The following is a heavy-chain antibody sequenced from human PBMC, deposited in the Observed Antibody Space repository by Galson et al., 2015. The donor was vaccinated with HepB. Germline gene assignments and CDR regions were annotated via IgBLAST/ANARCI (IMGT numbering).Heavy chain of an antibody. CDR1: GYTFSTYS. D-gene: IGHD6-6*01. J-gene: IGHJ4*02. V-gene: IGHV1-18*01. CDR3: ARARYSTSPPDY. Sequence: SVKVSCKASGYTFSTYSITWVRQAPGQGLEWMGWISLYNGNTNYAQRVQGRVTMTTDTSTSTAYMELSSLRSDDTAVYYCARARYSTSPPDYWGQGTLVTVSS. CDR2: ISLYNGNT.